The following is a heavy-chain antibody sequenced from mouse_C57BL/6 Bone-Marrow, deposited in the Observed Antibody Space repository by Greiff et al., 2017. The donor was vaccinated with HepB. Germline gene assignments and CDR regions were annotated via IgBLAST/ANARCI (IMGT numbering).Heavy chain of an antibody. V-gene: IGHV3-6*01. CDR1: GYSITSGYY. CDR2: ISYDGSN. Sequence: EVHLVESGPGLVKPSQSLSLTCSVTGYSITSGYYWNWIRQFPGNKLEWMGYISYDGSNNYNPSLKNRISITRDTSKNQFFLKLNSVTTEDTATYYCARDDSSGYVGYWGQGTTLTVSS. CDR3: ARDDSSGYVGY. J-gene: IGHJ2*01. D-gene: IGHD3-2*02.